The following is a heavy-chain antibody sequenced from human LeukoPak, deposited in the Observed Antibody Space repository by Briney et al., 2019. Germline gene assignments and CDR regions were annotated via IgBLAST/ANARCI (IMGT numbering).Heavy chain of an antibody. D-gene: IGHD5-18*01. CDR1: GDSVSSNSAA. CDR2: TYYRSKWYN. CDR3: AVGYSYGYPSIFDY. J-gene: IGHJ4*02. Sequence: SQTLSLTCAISGDSVSSNSAAWNWIRQSPSRGLEWLGRTYYRSKWYNDYAVSVKSRITINPDTSKNQLSLQLNSVTPEDTAVYYCAVGYSYGYPSIFDYWGQGTLVTVSS. V-gene: IGHV6-1*01.